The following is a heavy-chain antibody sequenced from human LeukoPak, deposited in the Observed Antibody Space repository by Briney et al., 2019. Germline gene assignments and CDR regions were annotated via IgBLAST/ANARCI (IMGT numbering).Heavy chain of an antibody. J-gene: IGHJ4*02. CDR1: GYTLTELS. V-gene: IGHV1-24*01. CDR2: FDPEDGET. D-gene: IGHD6-6*01. Sequence: GASVKVSCKVSGYTLTELSMHWVRQAPGKGLEWMGGFDPEDGETIYAQKFQGRVTMTEDTSTDIAYMELSSLRSEDTAVYYCVMGYSSSWYFDYWGQGTLVTVSS. CDR3: VMGYSSSWYFDY.